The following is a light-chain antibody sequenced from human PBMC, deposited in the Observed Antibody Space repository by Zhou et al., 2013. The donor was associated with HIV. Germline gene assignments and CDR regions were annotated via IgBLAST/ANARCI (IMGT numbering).Light chain of an antibody. J-gene: IGKJ2*01. CDR1: QDISNY. CDR3: QQYDNLPYT. V-gene: IGKV1-33*01. CDR2: DAS. Sequence: DIQMTQSPSSLSASVGDRVTITCQASQDISNYLNWYQQKPGKAPKLLIYDASNLETGVPSRFSGSGSGTDFTFTISSLQPEXIATYYCQQYDNLPYTFGQGTKLEIK.